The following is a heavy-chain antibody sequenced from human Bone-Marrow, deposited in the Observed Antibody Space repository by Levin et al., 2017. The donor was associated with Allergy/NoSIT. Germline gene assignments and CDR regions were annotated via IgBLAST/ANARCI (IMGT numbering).Heavy chain of an antibody. CDR1: GFTFSDHY. J-gene: IGHJ4*02. V-gene: IGHV3-72*01. Sequence: GGSLRLSCAVSGFTFSDHYIDWVRQAPGKGLEWVGRSRNKANSYTTEYAASVKGRFTISRDDSENSLYLQMNSLKTEDTAVYYCTRKYSGYDSFDYWGQGTLVTVSS. D-gene: IGHD5-12*01. CDR2: SRNKANSYTT. CDR3: TRKYSGYDSFDY.